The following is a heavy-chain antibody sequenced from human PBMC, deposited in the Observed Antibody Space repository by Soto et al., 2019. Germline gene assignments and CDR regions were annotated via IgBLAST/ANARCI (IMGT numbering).Heavy chain of an antibody. V-gene: IGHV4-30-2*01. CDR1: GGSISSGGYY. CDR2: IYQSGVT. Sequence: SETLSLTCTVSGGSISSGGYYWSWIRQPPGKALQWIGFIYQSGVTSYNPSLASRVSISLDRSNNQCSLKLKSVTAADTAVYFCAGMPYTSGLRFDPWGPGTLVTVSS. D-gene: IGHD6-19*01. CDR3: AGMPYTSGLRFDP. J-gene: IGHJ5*02.